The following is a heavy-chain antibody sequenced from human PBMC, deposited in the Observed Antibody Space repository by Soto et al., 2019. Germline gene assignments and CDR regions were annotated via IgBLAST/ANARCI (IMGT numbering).Heavy chain of an antibody. CDR1: GGSISSYY. J-gene: IGHJ3*02. CDR2: IYYSGST. Sequence: SETLSLTCPVSGGSISSYYWGWIRQPPGKGLEWIGYIYYSGSTNYNPSLKSRVTISVDTTKNQFSLKLSSVTAADTAVYYCARDSAVADAFDILGQGTMVTVSS. V-gene: IGHV4-59*01. D-gene: IGHD6-19*01. CDR3: ARDSAVADAFDI.